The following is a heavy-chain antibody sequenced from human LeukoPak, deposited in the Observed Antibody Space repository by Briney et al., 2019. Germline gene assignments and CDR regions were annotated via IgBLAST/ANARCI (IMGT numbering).Heavy chain of an antibody. CDR2: ISVSGDTI. V-gene: IGHV3-48*04. CDR1: GFTFSSYW. CDR3: ARGTLYYGSESYDY. D-gene: IGHD3-10*01. Sequence: GGSLRLSCAASGFTFSSYWMHWVRQAPGKGLEWVSYISVSGDTIYYADSVKGRFTISRDNAKKSLYLQMKSLRAEDTAVYYCARGTLYYGSESYDYWGQGTLVAVSS. J-gene: IGHJ4*02.